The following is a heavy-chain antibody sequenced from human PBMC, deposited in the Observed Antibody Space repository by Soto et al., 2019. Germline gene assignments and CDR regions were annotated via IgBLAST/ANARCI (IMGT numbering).Heavy chain of an antibody. CDR2: INSDGSTA. V-gene: IGHV3-74*01. CDR1: GFNFISYW. J-gene: IGHJ4*02. D-gene: IGHD5-18*01. CDR3: AREGVYSYTIDY. Sequence: WGSLRLSCAASGFNFISYWIHCFRQAPVKWLVWVSRINSDGSTASYADSVKGRFTISRDNAKNTLYLQMNSLRAEDTAVYYCAREGVYSYTIDYWGQGTLVTVSS.